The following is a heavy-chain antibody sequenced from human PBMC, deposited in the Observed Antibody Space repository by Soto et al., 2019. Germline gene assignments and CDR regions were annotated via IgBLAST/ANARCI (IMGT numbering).Heavy chain of an antibody. V-gene: IGHV3-33*01. Sequence: GGSLRLSCAASGFTFSSYGMHWVRQAPGKGLEWVAVILYDGSNKYYADSVKGRFTISRDNSKNTLYLQMNSLRAEDTAVYYCARDYGGNSGSPYFDYWGQGTLVTVSS. D-gene: IGHD4-17*01. J-gene: IGHJ4*02. CDR3: ARDYGGNSGSPYFDY. CDR2: ILYDGSNK. CDR1: GFTFSSYG.